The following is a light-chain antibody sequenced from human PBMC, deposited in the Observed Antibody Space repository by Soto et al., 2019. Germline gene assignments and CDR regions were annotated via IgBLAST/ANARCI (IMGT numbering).Light chain of an antibody. CDR2: EVT. CDR3: SSYTTTNTVI. J-gene: IGLJ2*01. V-gene: IGLV2-14*01. CDR1: SSDISRYNY. Sequence: QSALTQPASVSGSPGQSITISCTGTSSDISRYNYVSWYQQYPGQAPKLMIYEVTYRPSGVSDRLSGSKSDNTASLTISGLQAKDEAHYYGSSYTTTNTVIFGGGTKLTVL.